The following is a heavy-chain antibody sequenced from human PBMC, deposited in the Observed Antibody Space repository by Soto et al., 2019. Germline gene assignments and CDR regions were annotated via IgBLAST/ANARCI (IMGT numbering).Heavy chain of an antibody. J-gene: IGHJ4*02. Sequence: GESLKISCAASGFTFSNAWMNWVRQAPGKGLEWVGRIKSKTDGGTTDYAAPVKGRFTISRDDSKNTLYLQMNSLKTEDTAVYYCTTETWIQLWLPHGFDYWGQGTLVTVSS. D-gene: IGHD5-18*01. CDR3: TTETWIQLWLPHGFDY. CDR1: GFTFSNAW. CDR2: IKSKTDGGTT. V-gene: IGHV3-15*07.